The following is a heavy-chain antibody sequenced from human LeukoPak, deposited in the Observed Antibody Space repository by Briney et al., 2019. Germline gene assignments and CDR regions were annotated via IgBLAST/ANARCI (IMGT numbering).Heavy chain of an antibody. CDR3: ARGRVRNLPPRIFPLLYYFDY. Sequence: ASVKVSCKASGGTFSSYAISWVRQAPGQGLEWMGGIIPIFGTANYAQKFQGRVTITADESTSTAYMELSSLRSEDTAVYYCARGRVRNLPPRIFPLLYYFDYWGQGTLVTVSS. CDR2: IIPIFGTA. CDR1: GGTFSSYA. J-gene: IGHJ4*02. V-gene: IGHV1-69*13. D-gene: IGHD2/OR15-2a*01.